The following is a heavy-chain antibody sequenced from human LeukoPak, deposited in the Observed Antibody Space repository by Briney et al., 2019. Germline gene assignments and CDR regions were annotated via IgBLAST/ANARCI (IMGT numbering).Heavy chain of an antibody. J-gene: IGHJ4*02. V-gene: IGHV3-7*05. CDR2: IKQDGSEK. D-gene: IGHD6-25*01. CDR3: ARGSKPGYGSGTNFDY. CDR1: GFTFSSYW. Sequence: GGSLRLSCAASGFTFSSYWMSWVRQAPGKGLEWVANIKQDGSEKYYVDSVKGRFTISRDNAKNSLYLQMSSLRAEDTAVYYCARGSKPGYGSGTNFDYWGQGTLVTVSS.